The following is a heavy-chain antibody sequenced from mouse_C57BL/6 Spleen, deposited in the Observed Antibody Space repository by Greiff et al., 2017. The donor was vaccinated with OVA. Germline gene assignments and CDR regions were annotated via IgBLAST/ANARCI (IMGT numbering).Heavy chain of an antibody. CDR2: IYPGSGNT. CDR3: AGARDYFDY. J-gene: IGHJ2*01. Sequence: QVQLQQSGAELVRPGASVKLSCKASGYTFTDYYINWVKQRPGQGLEWIARIYPGSGNTYYNEKFKGKATLTAEKSSSTAYMQLSSLTSEDSAVYFCAGARDYFDYWGQGTTLTVSS. V-gene: IGHV1-76*01. CDR1: GYTFTDYY.